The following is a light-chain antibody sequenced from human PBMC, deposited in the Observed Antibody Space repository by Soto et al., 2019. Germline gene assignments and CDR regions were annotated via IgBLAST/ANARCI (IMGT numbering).Light chain of an antibody. CDR1: SSDVGFYNY. CDR3: SSYTSTNTLFV. CDR2: DVS. Sequence: SARTQPASVSGSPGQSITISCTGTSSDVGFYNYVSWYQHHPGKAPKLMIYDVSNRPSGVSDRFSGSKSGNTASLTISGLQADDEADYYCSSYTSTNTLFVFGTGTKVTVL. J-gene: IGLJ1*01. V-gene: IGLV2-14*03.